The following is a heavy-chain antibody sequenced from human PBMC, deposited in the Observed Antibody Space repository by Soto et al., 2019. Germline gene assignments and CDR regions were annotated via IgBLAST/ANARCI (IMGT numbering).Heavy chain of an antibody. D-gene: IGHD2-15*01. J-gene: IGHJ3*02. CDR1: GGTFSSYA. CDR2: IIPIFGTA. CDR3: ARPRIVVVVAATGNDAFDI. Sequence: QVQLVQSGAEVKKPGSSVKVSCKASGGTFSSYAISWVRQAPGQGLEWMGGIIPIFGTANYAQKFQGRVTITAVESTSTACMELSGLRSEDTGVYYCARPRIVVVVAATGNDAFDIWGQGTMVTVSS. V-gene: IGHV1-69*01.